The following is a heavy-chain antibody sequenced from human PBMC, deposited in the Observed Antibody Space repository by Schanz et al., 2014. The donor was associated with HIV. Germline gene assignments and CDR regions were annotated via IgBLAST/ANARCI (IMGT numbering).Heavy chain of an antibody. CDR3: ARVWADYGMDV. CDR1: GFLFSSYG. V-gene: IGHV3-23*04. J-gene: IGHJ6*02. CDR2: ITGSSDHT. D-gene: IGHD3-16*01. Sequence: VQLVESGGGVVQPGRSLRLSCAASGFLFSSYGMNWVRQAPGKGLEWVSTITGSSDHTFYADSLKGRFTISRDNSKNTLYLQMNSLRAEDTALYYCARVWADYGMDVWGQGTTVTVSS.